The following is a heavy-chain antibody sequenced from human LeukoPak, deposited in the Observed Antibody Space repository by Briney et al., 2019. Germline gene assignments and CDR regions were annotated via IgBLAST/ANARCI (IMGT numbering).Heavy chain of an antibody. CDR1: GYTFTSYY. CDR3: ARDSSSRIWILGDFDP. Sequence: ASVKVSCKASGYTFTSYYMHWVRQAPGQGLEWMGITNPSGGSTSYAQKFQGRVTMTRDTSTSTVYMELSSLRSEDTAVYYCARDSSSRIWILGDFDPWGQGTLVTVSS. D-gene: IGHD6-13*01. V-gene: IGHV1-46*01. CDR2: TNPSGGST. J-gene: IGHJ5*02.